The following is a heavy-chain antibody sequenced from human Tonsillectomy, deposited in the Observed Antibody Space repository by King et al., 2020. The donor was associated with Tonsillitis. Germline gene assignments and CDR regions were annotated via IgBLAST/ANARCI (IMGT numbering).Heavy chain of an antibody. J-gene: IGHJ4*02. D-gene: IGHD1-1*01. Sequence: EVQLVESGGGLVQPGGSLRLSCAASGFTFSSYTFNWVRQAPGKGLERLSYIGTTSIPYYADSLKGRFTISRDNAKNSVYLQMNSLRAEDTAVYYCARDKDWSFDYWGQGTLVTVSS. CDR2: IGTTSIP. V-gene: IGHV3-48*01. CDR3: ARDKDWSFDY. CDR1: GFTFSSYT.